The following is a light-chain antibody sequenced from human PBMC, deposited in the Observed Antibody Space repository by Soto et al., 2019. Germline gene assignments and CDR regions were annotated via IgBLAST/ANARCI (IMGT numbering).Light chain of an antibody. CDR1: SSSKW. Sequence: DIQMTQSPSTLAASVGDTVTMTCRSSSKWLAWYQKKPGKAPKLLIYDVSKLGSGVPPRVSGSTSGAEYTLTITGLQPDDIGTYYCQHTTDFTFGQGTKVEIK. V-gene: IGKV1-5*01. CDR3: QHTTDFT. CDR2: DVS. J-gene: IGKJ2*01.